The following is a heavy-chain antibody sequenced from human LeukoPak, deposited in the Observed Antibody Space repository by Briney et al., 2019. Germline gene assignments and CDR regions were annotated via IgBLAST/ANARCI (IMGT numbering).Heavy chain of an antibody. J-gene: IGHJ4*02. D-gene: IGHD5-18*01. CDR2: INHSGST. Sequence: PSETLSLTCAVYGGSFSGYYWSWIRQPPGKGLEWIGEINHSGSTNYNPSLKSRVTISVDTSKNQFSLKLSSVTAADTAVYYCAGGRGYRRGFFDYWGQGTLATVSS. CDR1: GGSFSGYY. V-gene: IGHV4-34*01. CDR3: AGGRGYRRGFFDY.